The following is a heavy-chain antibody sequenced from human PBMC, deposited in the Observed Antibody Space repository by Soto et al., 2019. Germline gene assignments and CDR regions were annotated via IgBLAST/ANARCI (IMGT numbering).Heavy chain of an antibody. CDR3: ARDRPYCTNGVCSGMDV. CDR1: GGTFSSYA. Sequence: SVKVSCKASGGTFSSYAISWVRQAPGQGLEWMGGIIPIFGTANYAQKFQGRVAITADKSTSTAYMELSSLRSEDTAVYYCARDRPYCTNGVCSGMDVWGQGTTVTVSS. V-gene: IGHV1-69*06. D-gene: IGHD2-8*01. CDR2: IIPIFGTA. J-gene: IGHJ6*02.